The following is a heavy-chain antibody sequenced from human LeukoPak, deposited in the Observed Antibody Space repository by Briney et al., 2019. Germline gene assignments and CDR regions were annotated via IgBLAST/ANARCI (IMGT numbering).Heavy chain of an antibody. Sequence: ASETLSLTCTVSGGSIRSSYYYWGWIRQPPGKGLEWIGSIYDSGSTYYNPSLKSRVTISVDTSKNQFSLKLSSVTAADTAVYYCARGPNLNYDFWSGYSPIYYYYGMDVWGQGTTVTVSS. CDR1: GGSIRSSYYY. V-gene: IGHV4-39*07. D-gene: IGHD3-3*01. CDR2: IYDSGST. CDR3: ARGPNLNYDFWSGYSPIYYYYGMDV. J-gene: IGHJ6*02.